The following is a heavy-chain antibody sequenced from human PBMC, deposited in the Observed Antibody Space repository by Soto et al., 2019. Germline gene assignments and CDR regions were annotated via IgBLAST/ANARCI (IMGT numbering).Heavy chain of an antibody. D-gene: IGHD3-10*01. V-gene: IGHV4-59*08. J-gene: IGHJ4*02. CDR3: ASMGYHYGSGSYPLDY. CDR2: IYNSGST. Sequence: QVQLQESGPGLVKPSETLSLTCTVSGGSISSYYWTWIRQPPGKGLEWIGFIYNSGSTHSNPSLRSPVTISVDTSKNKFSLKLRSVTAADTAVYYCASMGYHYGSGSYPLDYWGQGTLVTVSS. CDR1: GGSISSYY.